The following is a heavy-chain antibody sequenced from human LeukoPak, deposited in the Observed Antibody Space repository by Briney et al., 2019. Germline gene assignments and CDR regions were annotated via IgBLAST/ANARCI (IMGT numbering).Heavy chain of an antibody. D-gene: IGHD2-15*01. CDR3: AKNVDYHYMDV. CDR2: ISASGGST. V-gene: IGHV3-23*01. CDR1: EFTFSNYA. J-gene: IGHJ6*03. Sequence: GGSLRLSCAASEFTFSNYAMSWVRQAPGKGLEWVSTISASGGSTYYADSVKGRFTISRDNSKNTLYLQMNSLRAEDTAVYYCAKNVDYHYMDVWGKGTTVAVS.